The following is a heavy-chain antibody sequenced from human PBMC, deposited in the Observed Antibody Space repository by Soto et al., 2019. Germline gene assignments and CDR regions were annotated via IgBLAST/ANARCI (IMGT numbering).Heavy chain of an antibody. CDR1: GFTFRSHA. CDR3: ARRSSSWYFDY. D-gene: IGHD6-13*01. J-gene: IGHJ4*02. Sequence: EVQLLESGGGLVQPGGSLRLSCAASGFTFRSHAMNRVRQAPGKGLEWVSVISGSGDSTYYADSVKGRFTISRDNSKNTLYLQMNSLRAEDTAVYYGARRSSSWYFDYWGQGTLVTVSS. V-gene: IGHV3-23*01. CDR2: ISGSGDST.